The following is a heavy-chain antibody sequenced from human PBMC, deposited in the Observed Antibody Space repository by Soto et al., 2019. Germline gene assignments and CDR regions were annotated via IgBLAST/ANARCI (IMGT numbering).Heavy chain of an antibody. CDR2: INHSGST. CDR3: ARQKVSRFYGEVDFFDY. Sequence: SETLSLTCAVYGGSFSGYYWSWIRQPPGKGLEWIGEINHSGSTNYNPSLKSRVTISVDTSKNQFSLKLSSVTAADTAVYYCARQKVSRFYGEVDFFDYWGLGTLVT. D-gene: IGHD4-17*01. CDR1: GGSFSGYY. J-gene: IGHJ4*02. V-gene: IGHV4-34*01.